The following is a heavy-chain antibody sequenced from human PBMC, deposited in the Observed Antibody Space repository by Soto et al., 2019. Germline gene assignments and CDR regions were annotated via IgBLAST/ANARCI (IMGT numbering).Heavy chain of an antibody. V-gene: IGHV5-51*01. J-gene: IGHJ6*02. CDR1: GYSFTSYW. D-gene: IGHD3-9*01. CDR3: SRGDYDILTGDFKSYYGMDV. Sequence: GESLKISCKGSGYSFTSYWIGWVRQMPGKGLEWMGNIYPGVSDARFSPSFQGQVTISADKSIRTAYFQWSSLKASDTAIYFCSRGDYDILTGDFKSYYGMDVWGQGTTVTVSS. CDR2: IYPGVSDA.